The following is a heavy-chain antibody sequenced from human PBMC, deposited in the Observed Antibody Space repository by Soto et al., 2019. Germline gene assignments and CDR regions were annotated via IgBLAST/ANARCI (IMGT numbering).Heavy chain of an antibody. J-gene: IGHJ4*01. CDR2: IYYSGST. Sequence: PSETLSLTCTVSGAPITINYWSWIRQAPGKWLEWIGYIYYSGSTTYNPSLKSRVTMSADTSKDQFSLKLNSVTAADTAVYYCPRDAGGRYDHWGPGXLVTVYS. D-gene: IGHD2-15*01. V-gene: IGHV4-59*01. CDR3: PRDAGGRYDH. CDR1: GAPITINY.